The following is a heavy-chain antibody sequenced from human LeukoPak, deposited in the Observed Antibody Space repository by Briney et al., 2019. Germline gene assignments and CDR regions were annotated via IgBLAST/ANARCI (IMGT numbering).Heavy chain of an antibody. J-gene: IGHJ4*02. Sequence: GGSLRLSCAASGFTFSSYSMSWVRQAPGKGLEWVSSISSSSSYIYYADSVKGRFTISRDNAKNSLYLQMNSLRAEDTAVYYCARDLEQWELPDYWGQGTLVTVSS. CDR2: ISSSSSYI. CDR3: ARDLEQWELPDY. CDR1: GFTFSSYS. V-gene: IGHV3-21*01. D-gene: IGHD1-26*01.